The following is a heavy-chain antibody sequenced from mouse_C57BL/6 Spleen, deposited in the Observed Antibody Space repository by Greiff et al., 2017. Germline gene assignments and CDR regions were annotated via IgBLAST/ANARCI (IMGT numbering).Heavy chain of an antibody. V-gene: IGHV1-82*01. CDR3: ARSSSGFSFAY. CDR1: GYAFSSSW. CDR2: IYPGDGDT. J-gene: IGHJ3*01. Sequence: VKLMESGPELVKPGASVKISCKASGYAFSSSWMNWVKQRPGKGLEWIGRIYPGDGDTNYNGKFKGKATLTADKSSSTAYMQLSSLTSEDSAVYFCARSSSGFSFAYWGQGTLVTVSA. D-gene: IGHD3-2*02.